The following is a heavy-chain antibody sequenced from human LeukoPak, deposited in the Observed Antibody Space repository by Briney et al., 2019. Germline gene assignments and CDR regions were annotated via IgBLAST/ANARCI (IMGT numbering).Heavy chain of an antibody. CDR3: ARAMKRGYSYGRIWFDP. J-gene: IGHJ5*02. D-gene: IGHD5-18*01. CDR1: GGSFSGYY. V-gene: IGHV4-34*01. Sequence: SETLSLTCAVYGGSFSGYYWSWIRQPPGKGLEWIGEINHSGSTNYNPSLKSRVTISVDTSKNQFSLKLSSVTAADTAVYYCARAMKRGYSYGRIWFDPWGQGTLVTVSS. CDR2: INHSGST.